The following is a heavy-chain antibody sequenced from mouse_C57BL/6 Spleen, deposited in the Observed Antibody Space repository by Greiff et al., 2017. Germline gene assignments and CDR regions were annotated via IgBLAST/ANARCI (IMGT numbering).Heavy chain of an antibody. CDR3: APSIRGYFDV. CDR1: GYTFTSYT. D-gene: IGHD1-2*01. V-gene: IGHV1-4*01. J-gene: IGHJ1*03. Sequence: VQLQQSGAELARPGASVKMSCTASGYTFTSYTMHWVKQRPGQGLEWIGYINPSSGYTKYNQKFKNKATLTADKSASTAYMQMSSLTSDYSAVYYCAPSIRGYFDVWGTGTTVTVSS. CDR2: INPSSGYT.